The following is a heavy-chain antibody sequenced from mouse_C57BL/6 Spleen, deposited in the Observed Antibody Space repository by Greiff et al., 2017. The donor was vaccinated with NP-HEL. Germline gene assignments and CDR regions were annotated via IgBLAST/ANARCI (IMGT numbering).Heavy chain of an antibody. CDR2: ISSGGDYI. D-gene: IGHD3-3*01. CDR1: GFTFSSYA. J-gene: IGHJ4*01. V-gene: IGHV5-9-1*02. Sequence: EVKLMESGEGLVKPGGSLKLSCAPSGFTFSSYAMSWVRQTPEKRLEWVAYISSGGDYIYYADTVKGRFTISRDNARNTLYLQMSSLKSEDTAMYYCTRGDFYAMDYWGQGTSVTVSS. CDR3: TRGDFYAMDY.